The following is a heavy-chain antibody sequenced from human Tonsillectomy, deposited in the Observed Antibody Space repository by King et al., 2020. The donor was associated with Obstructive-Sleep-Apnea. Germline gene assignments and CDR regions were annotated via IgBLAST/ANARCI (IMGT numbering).Heavy chain of an antibody. D-gene: IGHD6-19*01. J-gene: IGHJ4*02. CDR1: GYTFTIYG. CDR2: ISAYNGNT. Sequence: QLVQSGAEVKKPGASVKVSCKPSGYTFTIYGISWVRPAPGQGLEWMGWISAYNGNTNYAQKLQGRVTMTTDTSTSTAYMELRSLRSDDTAVDYCARRAVVEKSFDYWGQGALVTVSS. CDR3: ARRAVVEKSFDY. V-gene: IGHV1-18*04.